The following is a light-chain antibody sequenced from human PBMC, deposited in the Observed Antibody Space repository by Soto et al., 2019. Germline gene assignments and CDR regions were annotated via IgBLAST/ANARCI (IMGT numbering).Light chain of an antibody. CDR1: SSDVGSYNL. CDR2: EGS. CDR3: CSFARGSTLV. Sequence: QSALTQPASVSGSPGQSITISCTGTSSDVGSYNLVSWYQQHPGNAPKLMIYEGSKRPSGVSNRFFGSKSGNTASLTNSWLPAEDEGDYFCCSFARGSTLVFGGGTKLTVL. J-gene: IGLJ3*02. V-gene: IGLV2-23*01.